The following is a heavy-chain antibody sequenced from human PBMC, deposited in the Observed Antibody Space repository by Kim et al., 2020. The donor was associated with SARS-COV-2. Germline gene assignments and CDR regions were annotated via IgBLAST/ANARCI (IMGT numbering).Heavy chain of an antibody. J-gene: IGHJ4*02. V-gene: IGHV3-23*01. CDR2: IGGSGGDT. CDR1: GFTFSTYA. D-gene: IGHD1-26*01. CDR3: AKRAGRAFDY. Sequence: GGSLRLSCAASGFTFSTYAMSWVRQAPGKGLEWVSTIGGSGGDTYYADSVKGRFTISRDNSKNSLYLQMNSLRAEDTAGYYCAKRAGRAFDYWGQGALVTVSS.